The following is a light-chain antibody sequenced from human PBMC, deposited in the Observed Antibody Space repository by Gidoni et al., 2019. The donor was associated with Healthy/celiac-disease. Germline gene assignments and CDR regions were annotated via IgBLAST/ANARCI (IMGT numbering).Light chain of an antibody. Sequence: QSALTQPASVSGSHGQSITISCTGTSSAVGGYNYVSWYQQHPGKAPKLMIYEVSNRPSGVSNRFSGSKSGNTASLTISGLQAEDEADYYCSSYTSSSTLVFGGGTKLTVL. J-gene: IGLJ2*01. CDR3: SSYTSSSTLV. CDR2: EVS. CDR1: SSAVGGYNY. V-gene: IGLV2-14*01.